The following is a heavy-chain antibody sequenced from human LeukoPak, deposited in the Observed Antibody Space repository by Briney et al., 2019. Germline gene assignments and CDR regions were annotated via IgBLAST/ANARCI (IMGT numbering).Heavy chain of an antibody. CDR1: GFTFDDYG. D-gene: IGHD2-15*01. J-gene: IGHJ4*02. CDR2: INWNGGST. CDR3: ARDQCSGGSCYDN. Sequence: GGSLRLSCAASGFTFDDYGMSWVRQAPGKGLEWVSGINWNGGSTGYADSVKGRFTISRDNAKNSLYLQMNGLRAEDAAVYFCARDQCSGGSCYDNWGQGTLVTVSS. V-gene: IGHV3-20*04.